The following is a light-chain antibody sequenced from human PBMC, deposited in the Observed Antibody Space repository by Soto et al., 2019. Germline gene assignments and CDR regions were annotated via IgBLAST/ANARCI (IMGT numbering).Light chain of an antibody. Sequence: IGMTHSRATVSVSPGERATLSCRASQSVSSNLAWYQQKPGQAPSLLIYGASSRATGVPARFSGSGSGTEFTLTISSLQSEDFAVYCCQQYNYWPGTFGQGTKVDIK. V-gene: IGKV3-15*01. CDR3: QQYNYWPGT. CDR2: GAS. CDR1: QSVSSN. J-gene: IGKJ1*01.